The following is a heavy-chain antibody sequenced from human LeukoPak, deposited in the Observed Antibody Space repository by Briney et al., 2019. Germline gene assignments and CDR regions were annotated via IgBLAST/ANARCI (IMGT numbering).Heavy chain of an antibody. D-gene: IGHD1-26*01. CDR3: ARDAHGSDY. CDR1: GGSISSGSYY. J-gene: IGHJ4*02. Sequence: SETLSLTCTVSGGSISSGSYYWSWIRQPPGKGLEWIGYIYYSGSTNYNPSLKSRVTISVDTSKNQFSLKLSSVTAADTAVYYCARDAHGSDYWGQGTLVTVSS. V-gene: IGHV4-61*01. CDR2: IYYSGST.